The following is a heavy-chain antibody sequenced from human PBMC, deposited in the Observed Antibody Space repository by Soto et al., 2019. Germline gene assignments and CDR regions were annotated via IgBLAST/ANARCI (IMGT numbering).Heavy chain of an antibody. CDR2: INHSGST. D-gene: IGHD5-12*01. Sequence: PSETLSLTCAVYGGSFSGYYWSWIRQPPGKGLEWIGEINHSGSTNYNPSLKSRVTISVDTSKNQFSLKLSSVTAADTAVYYCASGYDSYYYYGMDVWGQGXTVTVSS. CDR1: GGSFSGYY. J-gene: IGHJ6*02. CDR3: ASGYDSYYYYGMDV. V-gene: IGHV4-34*01.